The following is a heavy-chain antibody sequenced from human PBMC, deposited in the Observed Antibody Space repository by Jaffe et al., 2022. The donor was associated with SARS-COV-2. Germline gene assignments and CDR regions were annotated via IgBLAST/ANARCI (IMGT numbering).Heavy chain of an antibody. D-gene: IGHD2-15*01. CDR2: MNPNGGST. CDR3: ARQTDRYSLGYCDGGTCTTQYFHH. CDR1: GYTFTHYD. Sequence: QVQLVQSGAEVKRPGDSVKVSCKASGYTFTHYDINWVRQAPGQGPEWMGWMNPNGGSTGYAQKFQGRITMTTVTSKSTAYMELRSLRSEDTAVYYCARQTDRYSLGYCDGGTCTTQYFHHWGQGTLVTVSS. J-gene: IGHJ1*01. V-gene: IGHV1-8*02.